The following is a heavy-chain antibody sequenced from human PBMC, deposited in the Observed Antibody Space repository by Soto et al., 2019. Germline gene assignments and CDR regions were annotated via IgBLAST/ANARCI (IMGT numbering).Heavy chain of an antibody. J-gene: IGHJ3*02. V-gene: IGHV4-59*03. CDR3: AKRGTHLTLDAFDI. Sequence: SETLSLTSTVSGGSISSFYWSWIRQPPGKGLEWIGNIYYSDSANYKSSLRGRVTISLDTSKNQFSLRLRSVTAADTAVYYCAKRGTHLTLDAFDIWGQGTMVTVSS. CDR1: GGSISSFY. D-gene: IGHD1-1*01. CDR2: IYYSDSA.